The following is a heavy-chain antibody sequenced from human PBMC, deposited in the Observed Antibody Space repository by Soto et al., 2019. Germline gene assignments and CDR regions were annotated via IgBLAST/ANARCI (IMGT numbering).Heavy chain of an antibody. D-gene: IGHD3-16*01. Sequence: QVQLVESGGGVVQPGRSLRVSCAASGFTFSSYDMHWVRQAPGKGLEWVAVISYDGINKYYADSVKGRFTISRDNSKNTVYLQICSLRVEDTAVYYCARELGGMDVWGQGTTVTVSS. V-gene: IGHV3-30-3*01. CDR3: ARELGGMDV. CDR2: ISYDGINK. J-gene: IGHJ6*02. CDR1: GFTFSSYD.